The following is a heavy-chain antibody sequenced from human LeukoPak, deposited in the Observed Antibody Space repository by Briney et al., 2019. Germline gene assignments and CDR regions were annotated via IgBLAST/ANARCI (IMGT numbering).Heavy chain of an antibody. CDR2: VNPNSGDT. Sequence: ASVKVSCKASGYSLTDYYMHWVRQAPGQGRAWMGWVNPNSGDTNYAQKFHDRVTMTRDTSISTAYLELSRLTSDDTAVYYCARDWRGSYFPDFWGQGTLVTVSS. J-gene: IGHJ4*02. V-gene: IGHV1-2*02. CDR1: GYSLTDYY. CDR3: ARDWRGSYFPDF. D-gene: IGHD1-26*01.